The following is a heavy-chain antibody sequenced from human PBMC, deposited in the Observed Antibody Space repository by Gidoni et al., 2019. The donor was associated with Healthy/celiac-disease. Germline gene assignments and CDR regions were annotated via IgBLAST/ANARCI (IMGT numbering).Heavy chain of an antibody. CDR1: GFSLSTRGVG. CDR3: AHSRSSGWTPDYFDY. CDR2: IYWDDDK. J-gene: IGHJ4*02. Sequence: QITLKESGPTLVKPTQTLTLTCTFSGFSLSTRGVGVGWIRQPPGKALEWLALIYWDDDKRYSPSLKSRLTITKDTSKNQVVLTMTNMDPVDTATYYCAHSRSSGWTPDYFDYWGQGTLVTVSS. D-gene: IGHD6-19*01. V-gene: IGHV2-5*02.